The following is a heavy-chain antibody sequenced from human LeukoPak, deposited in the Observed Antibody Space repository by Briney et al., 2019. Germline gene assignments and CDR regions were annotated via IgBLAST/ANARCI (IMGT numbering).Heavy chain of an antibody. V-gene: IGHV1-8*01. D-gene: IGHD4-17*01. CDR1: GYTFTIYD. CDR2: MNPNSVNT. J-gene: IGHJ6*02. Sequence: GASVTVSFKASGYTFTIYDINWVGPGTGQGLGGVGWMNPNSVNTGYAQKFQGRVTMTRNTSLSTAYMELSSLRSADTAVYYCAREAVTTWGYTYCMDVWGQGTTVTVSS. CDR3: AREAVTTWGYTYCMDV.